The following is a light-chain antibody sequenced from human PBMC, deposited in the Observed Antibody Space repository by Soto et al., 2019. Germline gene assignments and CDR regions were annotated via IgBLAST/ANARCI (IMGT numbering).Light chain of an antibody. CDR1: SSNIGTYV. V-gene: IGLV1-47*01. Sequence: QSVLTQPPSVSGTPGQRVTLTCSGRSSNIGTYVVHWYQQLPGAAPKLLINRNIQRPSEVPERFSASKSGTSASLDISGLLSEDEAEYYCLSWDGGLSGWVFGGGTKLTVL. J-gene: IGLJ3*02. CDR3: LSWDGGLSGWV. CDR2: RNI.